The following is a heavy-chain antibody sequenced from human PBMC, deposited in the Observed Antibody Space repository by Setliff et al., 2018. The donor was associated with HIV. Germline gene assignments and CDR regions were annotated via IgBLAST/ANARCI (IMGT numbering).Heavy chain of an antibody. CDR1: GFTFINYD. CDR3: ARGRVMVYANRRYYYYMDV. Sequence: GASVKVSCKASGFTFINYDINWVRQAPGQGLEWMGWMNPNSSNTGYAQEFQGRVAMTRNTSINTAYMELSSLRSEDTAVYYCARGRVMVYANRRYYYYMDVWGKGTTVTVSS. J-gene: IGHJ6*03. D-gene: IGHD2-8*01. V-gene: IGHV1-8*02. CDR2: MNPNSSNT.